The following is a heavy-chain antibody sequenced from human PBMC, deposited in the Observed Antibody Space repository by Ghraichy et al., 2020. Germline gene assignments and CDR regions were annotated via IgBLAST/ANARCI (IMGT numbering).Heavy chain of an antibody. D-gene: IGHD2-2*01. V-gene: IGHV1-2*04. CDR3: ARDRYCSSTSCYAPEFDY. CDR2: INPNSGGT. J-gene: IGHJ4*02. CDR1: GYTFTGYY. Sequence: ASVKVSCKASGYTFTGYYMHWVRQAPGQGLEWMGWINPNSGGTNYAQKFQGWVTMTRDTSISTAYMELSRLRSDDTAVYYCARDRYCSSTSCYAPEFDYWGQGTLVTVSS.